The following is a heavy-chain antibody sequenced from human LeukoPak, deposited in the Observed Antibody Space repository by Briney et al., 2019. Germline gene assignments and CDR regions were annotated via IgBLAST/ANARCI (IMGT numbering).Heavy chain of an antibody. Sequence: GGSLRLSCAASGFTFSNAWMSWVCQAPGKGLEWVGRIKSKTDGGTTDYAAPVKGRFTISRDDSKNTVYLQMDSLKTEDTAVYYCTTDLSYYDSSGFPHWGQGTLVTVSS. V-gene: IGHV3-15*01. CDR3: TTDLSYYDSSGFPH. CDR1: GFTFSNAW. J-gene: IGHJ4*02. CDR2: IKSKTDGGTT. D-gene: IGHD3-22*01.